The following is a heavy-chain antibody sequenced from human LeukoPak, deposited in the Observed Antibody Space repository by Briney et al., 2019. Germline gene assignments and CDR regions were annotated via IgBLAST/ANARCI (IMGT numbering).Heavy chain of an antibody. V-gene: IGHV4-34*01. J-gene: IGHJ4*02. CDR1: GGAFSGYH. D-gene: IGHD5/OR15-5a*01. CDR3: ARDPTSEISVPHYFDH. Sequence: SETLSLTCAVYGGAFSGYHWNWIRQAPGKGLEWIGEVNHRGMTNYNPSLKSRVIISADTSKNQFSLKLDSVTAADTAIYYCARDPTSEISVPHYFDHWGQGTLVTVSS. CDR2: VNHRGMT.